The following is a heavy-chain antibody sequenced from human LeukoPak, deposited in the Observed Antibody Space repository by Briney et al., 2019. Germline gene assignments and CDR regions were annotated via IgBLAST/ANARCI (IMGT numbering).Heavy chain of an antibody. CDR1: GFTFDDYA. Sequence: GGSLRLSCAASGFTFDDYAMHWVRQAPGQGLEWVSGISWNSGSIGYADSVKGRFTISRDNAKNSLYLQMNSLRAEDTALYYCARPFITMVRGVIGFWGQGTLVTVSS. V-gene: IGHV3-9*01. J-gene: IGHJ4*02. D-gene: IGHD3-10*01. CDR3: ARPFITMVRGVIGF. CDR2: ISWNSGSI.